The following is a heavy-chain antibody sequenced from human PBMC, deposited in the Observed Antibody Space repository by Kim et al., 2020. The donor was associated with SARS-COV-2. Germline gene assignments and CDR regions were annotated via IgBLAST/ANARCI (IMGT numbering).Heavy chain of an antibody. J-gene: IGHJ4*02. V-gene: IGHV4-39*01. D-gene: IGHD5-12*01. CDR2: YRRST. Sequence: YRRSTYYSPSLKSRVTISVDSSNNQFSLKLSSVTAADTAVYYCATLDIVDYWGQGTLVTVSS. CDR3: ATLDIVDY.